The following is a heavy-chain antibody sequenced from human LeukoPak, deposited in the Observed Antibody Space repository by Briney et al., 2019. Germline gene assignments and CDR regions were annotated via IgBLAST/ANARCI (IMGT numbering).Heavy chain of an antibody. CDR2: INPNSGGT. J-gene: IGHJ4*02. CDR1: GYTFTGYY. CDR3: ARDRVLWFGEFDFDH. Sequence: GASVKVSCKASGYTFTGYYMHWVGQAPGQGLEWMGWINPNSGGTNYAQTFQGRVTMTRDTSHSTAYMERSRLRSDDTAVYYCARDRVLWFGEFDFDHWGQGTLLSLSS. V-gene: IGHV1-2*02. D-gene: IGHD3-10*01.